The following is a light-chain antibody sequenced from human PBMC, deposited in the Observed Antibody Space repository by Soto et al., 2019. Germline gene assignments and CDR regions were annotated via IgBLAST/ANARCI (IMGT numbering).Light chain of an antibody. V-gene: IGKV3-11*01. CDR2: DTS. CDR3: QQYGSSLFT. J-gene: IGKJ3*01. CDR1: QSVSNY. Sequence: EIVLTQSPATLSLSPGERATLSCRASQSVSNYVAWYQQKPGQAPRLLIYDTSHRATAVPARFSGSGSGTDFALTISSLEPEDFALYYCQQYGSSLFTFGPGTKVDIK.